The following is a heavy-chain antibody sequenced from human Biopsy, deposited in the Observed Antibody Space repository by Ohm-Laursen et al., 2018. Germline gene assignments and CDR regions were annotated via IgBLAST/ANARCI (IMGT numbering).Heavy chain of an antibody. V-gene: IGHV3-7*01. CDR1: GFTFSRYW. CDR2: IKEDGSDN. J-gene: IGHJ3*02. CDR3: ARDGAGGGAYDI. D-gene: IGHD3-16*01. Sequence: SLRLSCAASGFTFSRYWMSWVRQAPGKGLEWVANIKEDGSDNFYVDSEKGRFTISRDNAKKSLNLQMNSLRAEETAVCYCARDGAGGGAYDIWGQGTMVTVSS.